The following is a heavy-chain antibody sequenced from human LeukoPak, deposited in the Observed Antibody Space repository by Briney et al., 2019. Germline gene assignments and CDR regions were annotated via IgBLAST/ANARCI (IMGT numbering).Heavy chain of an antibody. CDR2: IYPGDSDT. D-gene: IGHD3-22*01. V-gene: IGHV5-51*01. CDR3: ARQDEGYYDSSGYYNWFDP. Sequence: GESLKISCKGSGYSFTSYWIGWVRQMPGKGLEWMGIIYPGDSDTRYSPSFQGQVTISADKSISTAYLQWSSLKASDTAMYYCARQDEGYYDSSGYYNWFDPWGQGTLVTVSS. J-gene: IGHJ5*02. CDR1: GYSFTSYW.